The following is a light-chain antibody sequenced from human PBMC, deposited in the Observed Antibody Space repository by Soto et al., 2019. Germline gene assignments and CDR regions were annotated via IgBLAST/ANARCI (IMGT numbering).Light chain of an antibody. CDR1: QYVGSR. CDR3: QQYGSSPT. CDR2: GRS. J-gene: IGKJ4*01. V-gene: IGKV3-20*01. Sequence: ETVLTQSPATLSSSPGETATLSCRASQYVGSRLAWYQHKPGQAPRLLIYGRSSRATGIPDRFSGSGSGTDFTLTITRLEPEDFAVYYCQQYGSSPTFGGGTKVDIK.